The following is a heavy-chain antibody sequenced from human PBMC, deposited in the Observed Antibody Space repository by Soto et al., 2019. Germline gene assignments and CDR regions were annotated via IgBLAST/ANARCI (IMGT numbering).Heavy chain of an antibody. CDR2: INPNSGGT. CDR3: ATGLGKSDAFDI. V-gene: IGHV1-2*04. Sequence: GASVKVSCKASGYTFTGYYMHWVRQAPGQGLEWMGWINPNSGGTSYAQKFQGWVTMTRYTSISTAYMELSRLRSDDTAVYYCATGLGKSDAFDIWGQGTMVRVSS. J-gene: IGHJ3*02. D-gene: IGHD5-12*01. CDR1: GYTFTGYY.